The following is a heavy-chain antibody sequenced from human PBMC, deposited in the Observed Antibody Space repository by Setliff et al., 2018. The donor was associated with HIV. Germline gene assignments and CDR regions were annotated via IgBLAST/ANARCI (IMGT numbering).Heavy chain of an antibody. CDR2: IYYSGST. CDR3: ARHAARLGQVDY. CDR1: GGSISSSSYY. J-gene: IGHJ4*02. Sequence: LSLTCTVSGGSISSSSYYWGWIRQPPGKGPEWIGSIYYSGSTYYNPSLKSRVTISVDTSKNQFSLKLSSVTAADTAVYYCARHAARLGQVDYWGQGTLVTVSS. V-gene: IGHV4-39*01. D-gene: IGHD7-27*01.